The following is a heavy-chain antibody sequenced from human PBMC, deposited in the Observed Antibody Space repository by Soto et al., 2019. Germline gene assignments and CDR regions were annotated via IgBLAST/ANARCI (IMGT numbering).Heavy chain of an antibody. CDR3: ASADYYYDSSGQGAFDI. Sequence: GESLKISCKGSGYSFTSYWISWVRQMPGKGLEWMGRIDPSDSYTNYSPSFQGHVTISADKSISTAYLQWSSLKASDTAMYYCASADYYYDSSGQGAFDIWGQGTMVT. CDR2: IDPSDSYT. CDR1: GYSFTSYW. D-gene: IGHD3-22*01. V-gene: IGHV5-10-1*01. J-gene: IGHJ3*02.